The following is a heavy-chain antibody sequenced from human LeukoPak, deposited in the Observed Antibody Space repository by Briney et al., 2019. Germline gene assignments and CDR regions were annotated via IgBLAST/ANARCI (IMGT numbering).Heavy chain of an antibody. CDR1: GGTFSSYA. V-gene: IGHV1-69*04. CDR2: IIPILGIA. Sequence: ASVKVSCKASGGTFSSYAISWVRQAPGQGLKWMGRIIPILGIANYAQKFQGRVTITADKSTSTAYMELSSLRSEDTAVYYCARDGIAVAGTFDYWGQGTLVTVSS. CDR3: ARDGIAVAGTFDY. D-gene: IGHD6-19*01. J-gene: IGHJ4*02.